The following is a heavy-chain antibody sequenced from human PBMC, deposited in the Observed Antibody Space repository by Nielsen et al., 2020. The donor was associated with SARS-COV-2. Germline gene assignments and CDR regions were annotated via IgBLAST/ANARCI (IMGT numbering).Heavy chain of an antibody. CDR2: IYYSGSV. Sequence: SETLSLTCTVSGGSLSSRNYYWGWIRQPPGKGLEWFGTIYYSGSVSYNPSLSSRVTISVDTSKKHFSLKFTTVTAADTAVYFCARGDIAVVPAAMFRGDDAFDIWGQGTMVRVSS. D-gene: IGHD2-2*01. CDR1: GGSLSSRNYY. J-gene: IGHJ3*02. CDR3: ARGDIAVVPAAMFRGDDAFDI. V-gene: IGHV4-39*02.